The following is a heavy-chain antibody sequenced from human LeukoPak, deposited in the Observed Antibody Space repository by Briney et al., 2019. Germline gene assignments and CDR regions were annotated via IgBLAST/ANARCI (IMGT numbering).Heavy chain of an antibody. J-gene: IGHJ3*02. CDR2: IKQDGSEK. CDR3: ARSVDNWNWDAFDI. V-gene: IGHV3-7*01. D-gene: IGHD1-7*01. Sequence: GGSLRLSCAASGFSFSTCAMSWVRQAPGKGLEWVANIKQDGSEKYYVDSVKGRFTISRDNAKNSLYLQMNSLRAEDTAVYYCARSVDNWNWDAFDIWGQGTMVTVSS. CDR1: GFSFSTCA.